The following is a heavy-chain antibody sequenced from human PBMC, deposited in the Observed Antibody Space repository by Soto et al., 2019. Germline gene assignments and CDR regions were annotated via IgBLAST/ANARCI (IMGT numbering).Heavy chain of an antibody. CDR3: ARSRGSAKPYYFDY. D-gene: IGHD6-25*01. Sequence: PSETLSLTCTVSGGSISSAGMYWSWIRQHPGSGLEWIGYVFYTGITYYNPSLKSRVTISVDTAKNQFSLNLRSVTAADTAMYYCARSRGSAKPYYFDYWGKGTLATVPS. CDR1: GGSISSAGMY. V-gene: IGHV4-31*03. CDR2: VFYTGIT. J-gene: IGHJ4*02.